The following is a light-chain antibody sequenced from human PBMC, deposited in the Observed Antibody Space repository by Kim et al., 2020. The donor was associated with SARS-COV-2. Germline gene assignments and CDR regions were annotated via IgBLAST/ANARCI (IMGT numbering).Light chain of an antibody. CDR2: YDT. CDR3: QVWDSSSDHYV. V-gene: IGLV3-21*04. CDR1: NIESKS. Sequence: SYELTQPPSVSVAPGKTARITCGGNNIESKSVHWYQQGPGQAPVLVIYYDTDRPSGIPERFSGSNSGNTATLTISRVEAGDEADYYCQVWDSSSDHYVFGTGTKVTVL. J-gene: IGLJ1*01.